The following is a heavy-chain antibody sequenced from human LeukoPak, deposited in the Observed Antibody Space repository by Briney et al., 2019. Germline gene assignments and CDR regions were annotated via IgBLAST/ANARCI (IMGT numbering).Heavy chain of an antibody. D-gene: IGHD7-27*01. CDR2: ISTDGSIT. J-gene: IGHJ4*02. V-gene: IGHV3-74*01. Sequence: GGSLRLSCAASGFTFSSYWMHWVRQAPGKGLVWVSRISTDGSITSYADSVKGRFTISRDNAKNTLYLQMNSLRAEDTAVYYCANWDFDCWGQGTLVTVSS. CDR3: ANWDFDC. CDR1: GFTFSSYW.